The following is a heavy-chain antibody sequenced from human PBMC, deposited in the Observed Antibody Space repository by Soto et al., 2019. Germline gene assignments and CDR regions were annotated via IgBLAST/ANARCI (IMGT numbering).Heavy chain of an antibody. CDR2: ISSSSSTI. D-gene: IGHD6-13*01. V-gene: IGHV3-48*01. Sequence: EVQLVESGGGLVQPGGSLRLSCAASGFTFSSYSMNWVRQAPGKGLEWVSYISSSSSTIYYADSVKGRFTISRDNAKNSLYLQMNSLRAEDTAVYYCARHPERIAELGWFVPWGQGTLVTVSS. CDR1: GFTFSSYS. CDR3: ARHPERIAELGWFVP. J-gene: IGHJ5*02.